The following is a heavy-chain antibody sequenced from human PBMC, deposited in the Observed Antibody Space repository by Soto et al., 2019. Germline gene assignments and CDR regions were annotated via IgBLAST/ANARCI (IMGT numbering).Heavy chain of an antibody. D-gene: IGHD4-17*01. V-gene: IGHV1-46*02. CDR2: INPSTGRT. Sequence: QVQLVQSGAEVQKPGASVKLSCKASGYTFNAYYMHWVRQAPGQGLEWMGIINPSTGRTTYAQKLQGRVTMTSDTSASSVYMEVDSLRSDDTAVYYCARAETTVTMYSGGDYWGQGTLVTVSS. CDR1: GYTFNAYY. CDR3: ARAETTVTMYSGGDY. J-gene: IGHJ4*02.